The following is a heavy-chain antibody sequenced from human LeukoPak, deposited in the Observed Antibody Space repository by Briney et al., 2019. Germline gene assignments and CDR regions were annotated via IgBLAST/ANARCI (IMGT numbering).Heavy chain of an antibody. Sequence: KPGGSLRLSCAASGFTFSDYYMTWIRQAPGKGLEWLSYISDSGGDTYYADSVQGRFTISRDNSRNSLYLQINSLRAEDTAVYYCARDTYHLFFGESLPGAYMDVWGKGTTVTVS. J-gene: IGHJ6*03. CDR1: GFTFSDYY. V-gene: IGHV3-11*01. CDR2: ISDSGGDT. CDR3: ARDTYHLFFGESLPGAYMDV. D-gene: IGHD3-3*01.